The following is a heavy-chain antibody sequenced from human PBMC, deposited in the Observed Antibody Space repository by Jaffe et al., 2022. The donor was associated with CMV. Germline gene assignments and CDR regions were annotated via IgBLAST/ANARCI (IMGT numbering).Heavy chain of an antibody. Sequence: QVQLVQSGAEVKKPGSSVKVSCKASGGTFSSYAISWVRQAPGQGLEWMGGIIPIFGTANYAQKFQGRVTITADESTSTAYMELSSLRSEDTAVYYCARYGPNYYDSSHRPNDAFDIWGQGTMVTVSS. CDR1: GGTFSSYA. V-gene: IGHV1-69*01. CDR2: IIPIFGTA. CDR3: ARYGPNYYDSSHRPNDAFDI. J-gene: IGHJ3*02. D-gene: IGHD3-22*01.